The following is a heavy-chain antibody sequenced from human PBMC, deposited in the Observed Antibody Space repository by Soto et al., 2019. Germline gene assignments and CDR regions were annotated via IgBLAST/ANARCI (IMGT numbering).Heavy chain of an antibody. D-gene: IGHD3-16*01. Sequence: SETLSLTCAVYGGSFSGYYWSWIRQPPGKGLEWIGEINHSGSTNYNPSLKSRVTISVDTSKNQFSLKLSSVTAADTAVYYCARGPGELWSYYFDYWGQGTLVTVSS. CDR3: ARGPGELWSYYFDY. CDR2: INHSGST. V-gene: IGHV4-34*01. J-gene: IGHJ4*02. CDR1: GGSFSGYY.